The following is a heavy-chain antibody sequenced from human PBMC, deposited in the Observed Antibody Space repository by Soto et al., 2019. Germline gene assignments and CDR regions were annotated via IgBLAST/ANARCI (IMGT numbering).Heavy chain of an antibody. CDR2: ISYDGSNK. D-gene: IGHD1-26*01. CDR3: AKDPYSGYSYGMDV. J-gene: IGHJ6*02. V-gene: IGHV3-30*18. Sequence: PGGSLRLSCAASGFTFSSYGMHWVRQAPGKGLEWVAVISYDGSNKYYADSVKGRFTISRDNSKNTLYLQMNSLRAEDTAVYYCAKDPYSGYSYGMDVWGQGTTVTVSS. CDR1: GFTFSSYG.